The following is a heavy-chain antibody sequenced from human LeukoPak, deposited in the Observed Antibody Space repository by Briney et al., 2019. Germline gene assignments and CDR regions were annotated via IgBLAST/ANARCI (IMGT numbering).Heavy chain of an antibody. CDR3: ASSSWLVPGGY. J-gene: IGHJ4*02. D-gene: IGHD6-19*01. CDR2: INHSGST. V-gene: IGHV4-34*01. CDR1: GGSFSGYY. Sequence: PSETLSLTCAVHGGSFSGYYWSWIRQPPGKGLEWIGEINHSGSTNYNPSLKSRVTISVDTSKNQFSLKLSSVTAADTAVYYCASSSWLVPGGYWGQGTLVTVSS.